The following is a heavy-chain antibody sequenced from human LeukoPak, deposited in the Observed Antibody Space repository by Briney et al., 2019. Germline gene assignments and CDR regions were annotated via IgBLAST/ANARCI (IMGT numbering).Heavy chain of an antibody. CDR1: GFTFSTYG. V-gene: IGHV3-23*01. J-gene: IGHJ4*02. CDR2: ISGSGGTT. D-gene: IGHD6-19*01. Sequence: GGSLRLSCAASGFTFSTYGITWVRQAPGKGLEWVSGISGSGGTTYYADSVRGRFTISRDNSRNTLYLQMNSLRAADTAVYYCARGGVRLVRGREVDYWGQGTLVTVSS. CDR3: ARGGVRLVRGREVDY.